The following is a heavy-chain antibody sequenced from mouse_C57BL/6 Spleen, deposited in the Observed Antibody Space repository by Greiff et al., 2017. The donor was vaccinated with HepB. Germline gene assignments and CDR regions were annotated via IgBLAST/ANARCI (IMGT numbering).Heavy chain of an antibody. V-gene: IGHV1-80*01. D-gene: IGHD4-1*01. Sequence: VQRVESGAELVKPGASVKISCKASGYAFSSYWMNWVKQRPGKGLEWIGQIYPGDGDTNYNGKFKGKATLTADKSSSTAYMQLSSLTSEDSAVYFCAREGGWDGGYAMDYWGQGTSVTVSS. CDR3: AREGGWDGGYAMDY. CDR1: GYAFSSYW. J-gene: IGHJ4*01. CDR2: IYPGDGDT.